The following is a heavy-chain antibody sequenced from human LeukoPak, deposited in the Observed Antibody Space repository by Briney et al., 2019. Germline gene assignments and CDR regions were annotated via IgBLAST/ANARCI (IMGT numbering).Heavy chain of an antibody. CDR2: INPNRRRT. CDR3: AREDSSALRAFDI. V-gene: IGHV1-2*02. Sequence: ASVKVSFKASGYTFTVYYMHWVGQAPGQGGEGMGWINPNRRRTNYPHNFQARVTMTRDTSISTAYMELSRLGSDDTAVYYCAREDSSALRAFDIWGQGTMVTVSS. CDR1: GYTFTVYY. D-gene: IGHD3-22*01. J-gene: IGHJ3*02.